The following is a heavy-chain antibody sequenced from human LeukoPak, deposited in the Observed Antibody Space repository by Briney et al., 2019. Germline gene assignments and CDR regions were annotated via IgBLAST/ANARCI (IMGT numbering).Heavy chain of an antibody. D-gene: IGHD6-19*01. Sequence: QSGGSLRLSCAASGFTFSSYAMSWVRQAPGKGLEWVSAISGSGGSTYYADSVKGRFTISRDNSKNTLYLQMNSLRAEDTAVYYCAKSDGDSSGLYGFWYFDLWGRGTLVTVSS. CDR2: ISGSGGST. CDR3: AKSDGDSSGLYGFWYFDL. CDR1: GFTFSSYA. J-gene: IGHJ2*01. V-gene: IGHV3-23*01.